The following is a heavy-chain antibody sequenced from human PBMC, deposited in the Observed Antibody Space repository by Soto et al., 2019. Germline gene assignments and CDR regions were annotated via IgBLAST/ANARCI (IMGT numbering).Heavy chain of an antibody. D-gene: IGHD3-22*01. CDR3: AKVFYYYDSSGYYYFDY. CDR1: GFTFSSYA. V-gene: IGHV3-23*01. CDR2: ISGSGSTI. J-gene: IGHJ4*02. Sequence: GGSLRLSCAASGFTFSSYAVSWVRQAPGKGPEWISSISGSGSTIYYADSVKGRFTISRDNSKNTLYLQMSSLRAEDTAVYYCAKVFYYYDSSGYYYFDYWGQGTKVTVSS.